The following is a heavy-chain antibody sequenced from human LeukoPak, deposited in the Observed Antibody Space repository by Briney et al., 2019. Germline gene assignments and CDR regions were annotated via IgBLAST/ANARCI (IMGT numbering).Heavy chain of an antibody. CDR3: ARLGARQMLEY. CDR2: IKQDGGQI. J-gene: IGHJ4*02. CDR1: EFTFSSYW. Sequence: PGGSLRLSCAASEFTFSSYWMSWVRQAPGKGLEWVANIKQDGGQIYYLDSVKGRFTVSRDNAKNSLYLQMNSLRAEDTAVYYCARLGARQMLEYWGQGTLVTVSS. D-gene: IGHD4-17*01. V-gene: IGHV3-7*01.